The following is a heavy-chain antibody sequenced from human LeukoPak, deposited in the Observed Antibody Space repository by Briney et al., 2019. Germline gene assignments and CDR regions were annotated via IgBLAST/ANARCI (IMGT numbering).Heavy chain of an antibody. J-gene: IGHJ4*02. CDR2: IIPILGIA. Sequence: ASVKVSCKASGGTFSSYAISWVRQAPGQGLEWMGRIIPILGIANYAQKFQGRVTITADKSTSTAYMELSSLRSEDTAVYYCARDVRGDDGFDYWGQGTLVTVSS. D-gene: IGHD3-10*02. V-gene: IGHV1-69*04. CDR3: ARDVRGDDGFDY. CDR1: GGTFSSYA.